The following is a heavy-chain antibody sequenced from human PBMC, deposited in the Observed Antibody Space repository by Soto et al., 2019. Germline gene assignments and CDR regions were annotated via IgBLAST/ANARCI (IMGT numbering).Heavy chain of an antibody. CDR2: IKQDGSEK. D-gene: IGHD3-3*01. V-gene: IGHV3-7*05. CDR3: ASCRFPGVAQYCMDV. Sequence: EVQLVESGGGLVQPGGSLRLSCAASGFTFSSYWMSWVRQAPGKGLEWVANIKQDGSEKYYVDSVKGRFTISRDNAKNSLHLQMNSLSSADTAVYICASCRFPGVAQYCMDVWGQGTTVTVCS. J-gene: IGHJ6*02. CDR1: GFTFSSYW.